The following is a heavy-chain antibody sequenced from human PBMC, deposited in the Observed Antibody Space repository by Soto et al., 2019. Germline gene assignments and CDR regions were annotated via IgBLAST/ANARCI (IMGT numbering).Heavy chain of an antibody. CDR2: IGTAGDT. CDR3: ARVNNYYDSSGFDAFDI. Sequence: GSLRLSCAASGFTLSSYDMHWVRQATGKGLEWVSAIGTAGDTYYPGSVKGRFTISRENAKNSLYLQMNSLRAGDTAVYYCARVNNYYDSSGFDAFDIWGKGTIVTVPS. V-gene: IGHV3-13*01. J-gene: IGHJ3*02. D-gene: IGHD3-22*01. CDR1: GFTLSSYD.